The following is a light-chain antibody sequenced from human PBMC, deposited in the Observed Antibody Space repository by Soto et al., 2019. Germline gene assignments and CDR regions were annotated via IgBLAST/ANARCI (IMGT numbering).Light chain of an antibody. CDR3: MQSNQSTLT. Sequence: ETVMTQTPLSSAVTLGQPAAISCRSSQSLVHSDGDTYLTWLHVAPGRSPRPLIYYVSERFSGVPERYTGRGAATHITLRISRVEAEDVRTYYCMQSNQSTLTFGGGTKVDIK. CDR2: YVS. J-gene: IGKJ4*01. CDR1: QSLVHSDGDTY. V-gene: IGKV2-24*01.